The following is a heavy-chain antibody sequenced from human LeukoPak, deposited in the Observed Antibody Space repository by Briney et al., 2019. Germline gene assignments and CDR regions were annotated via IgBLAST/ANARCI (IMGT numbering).Heavy chain of an antibody. J-gene: IGHJ4*02. CDR3: ARGPIAPLLWFGESSVRPEVSLDY. Sequence: PSETLSLTCTVSGGSISSYYWSWIRQPPGKGLEWIGYIYYSGSTNYNPSLKSRVTISVDTSKNQFSLKLSSVTAADTAVYYCARGPIAPLLWFGESSVRPEVSLDYWGQGTLVTVSS. V-gene: IGHV4-59*01. CDR2: IYYSGST. D-gene: IGHD3-10*01. CDR1: GGSISSYY.